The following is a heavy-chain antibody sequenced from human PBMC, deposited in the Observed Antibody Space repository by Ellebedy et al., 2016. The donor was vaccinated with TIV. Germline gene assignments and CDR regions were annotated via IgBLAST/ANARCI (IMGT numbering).Heavy chain of an antibody. Sequence: GESLKISXAASGFSLSNSFMSWIRQAQGKGLEWVSTLTADGRSTYFADSVKGRFTISRDNSKNTVYLQMNSLRSEDTAVYYCRPGHYSDAWGQGTLVTVSS. CDR3: RPGHYSDA. J-gene: IGHJ4*02. V-gene: IGHV3-23*01. CDR1: GFSLSNSF. CDR2: LTADGRST.